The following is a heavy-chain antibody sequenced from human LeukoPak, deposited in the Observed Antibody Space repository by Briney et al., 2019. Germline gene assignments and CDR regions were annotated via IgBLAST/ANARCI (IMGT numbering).Heavy chain of an antibody. Sequence: GASLRLSCAASGFTFSSYAMSWVRQAPGKGLEWVSAISGSGGSTYYADSVKGRFTISRDNSKNTLYLQKNSLRAEDTAVYYCAKGGAYGPGCYFDYWGQGTLVTVSS. J-gene: IGHJ4*02. CDR1: GFTFSSYA. CDR2: ISGSGGST. CDR3: AKGGAYGPGCYFDY. V-gene: IGHV3-23*01. D-gene: IGHD3-10*01.